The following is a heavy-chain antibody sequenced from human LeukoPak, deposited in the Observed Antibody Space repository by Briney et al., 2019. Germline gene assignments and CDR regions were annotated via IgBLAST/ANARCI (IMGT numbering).Heavy chain of an antibody. CDR1: GFTFSSSS. V-gene: IGHV3-23*01. CDR2: ISGSGGST. Sequence: GGSLRLSCAASGFTFSSSSISWVRQAPGKGLEWVPAISGSGGSTYYADSVKGRFTISRDNSKNTLYLQMNSLRAEDTAVYYCAKEGGPRLAVAGTFFDYWGQGTLVTVSS. J-gene: IGHJ4*02. CDR3: AKEGGPRLAVAGTFFDY. D-gene: IGHD6-19*01.